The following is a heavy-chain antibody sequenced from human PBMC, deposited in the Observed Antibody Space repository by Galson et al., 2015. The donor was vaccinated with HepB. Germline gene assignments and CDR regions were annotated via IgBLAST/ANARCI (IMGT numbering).Heavy chain of an antibody. CDR3: ARDFGYSSTWYISDY. CDR2: IAARSGDT. V-gene: IGHV3-23*01. D-gene: IGHD6-13*01. J-gene: IGHJ4*02. Sequence: SLKLSCAASGFTVSSATMNWVRRSPGRGPEWLSGIAARSGDTWYRDSVKGRFTISRDNSENTVHLHMNSLRAEDTAVYYCARDFGYSSTWYISDYWGQGTLVTVSS. CDR1: GFTVSSAT.